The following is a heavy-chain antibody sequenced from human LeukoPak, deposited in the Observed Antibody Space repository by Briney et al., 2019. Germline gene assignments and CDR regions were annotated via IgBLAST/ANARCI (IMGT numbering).Heavy chain of an antibody. Sequence: PGGSLRLSCAASGFTFSNAWMSWVRQAPGKGLEWVGHIKSKIDGETTGYAAPVKGRFTISRDDSKNMLYLQMNSLKTEDTAVYYCTTELGLSFGVRYFDHWGQGTSATVSS. D-gene: IGHD3-10*01. CDR2: IKSKIDGETT. CDR1: GFTFSNAW. J-gene: IGHJ4*02. CDR3: TTELGLSFGVRYFDH. V-gene: IGHV3-15*01.